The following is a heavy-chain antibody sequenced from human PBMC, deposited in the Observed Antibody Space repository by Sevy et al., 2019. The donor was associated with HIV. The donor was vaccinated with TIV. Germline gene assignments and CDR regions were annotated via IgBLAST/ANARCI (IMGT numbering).Heavy chain of an antibody. J-gene: IGHJ6*02. CDR3: AGGQSYSERHYDMDV. CDR1: GGTFSSYA. CDR2: IIPIFKTP. Sequence: ASVKVSCKTSGGTFSSYAITWVRQAPGQGLEWMGGIIPIFKTPKYSEDFQGRITITADESTTTVYMELSSLRSEDTAVYYCAGGQSYSERHYDMDVWGQGTTVTVSS. D-gene: IGHD5-18*01. V-gene: IGHV1-69*13.